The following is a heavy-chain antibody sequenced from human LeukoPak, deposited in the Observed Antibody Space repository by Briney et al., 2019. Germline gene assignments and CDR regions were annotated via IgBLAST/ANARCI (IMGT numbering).Heavy chain of an antibody. Sequence: GTLSLTCTVSGGSISSYYWSWIRQPAGKGLEWIGRIYTSGSTNYNPSLKSRVTMSVDTSKNQFSLKLSSVTAADTAVYYCARDSVVVGIGYYFDYWGQGTLVTVSS. CDR2: IYTSGST. V-gene: IGHV4-4*07. D-gene: IGHD2-15*01. CDR3: ARDSVVVGIGYYFDY. CDR1: GGSISSYY. J-gene: IGHJ4*02.